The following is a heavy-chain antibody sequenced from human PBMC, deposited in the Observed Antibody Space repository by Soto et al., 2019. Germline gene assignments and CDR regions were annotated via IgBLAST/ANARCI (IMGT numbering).Heavy chain of an antibody. V-gene: IGHV4-39*01. Sequence: QLQLQESGPGLVKPSETLSLTCSVSDDSINSDKYYWGWIRQPPGKGLEWIGSVYYRGNAYYNPSLQPRVTRPLDKSKRQFSLKLNSVTAADSAVYFCARLEGLATISYSFDFWGPGALVTVSS. J-gene: IGHJ4*02. CDR3: ARLEGLATISYSFDF. D-gene: IGHD3-9*01. CDR2: VYYRGNA. CDR1: DDSINSDKYY.